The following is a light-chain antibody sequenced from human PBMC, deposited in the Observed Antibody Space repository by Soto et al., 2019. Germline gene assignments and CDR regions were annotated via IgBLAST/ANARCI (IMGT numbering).Light chain of an antibody. V-gene: IGKV3-15*01. CDR2: GAS. CDR1: QSVSSQN. Sequence: IGLTKSPGTLSLYTGERATLSCRASQSVSSQNVAWYQQKPGQAPRLLIYGASTRATGIPARFSGSGSGTEFTLTISSLQSEDFAVYYCQQYNNWPPTFGQLTNVDVK. CDR3: QQYNNWPPT. J-gene: IGKJ1*01.